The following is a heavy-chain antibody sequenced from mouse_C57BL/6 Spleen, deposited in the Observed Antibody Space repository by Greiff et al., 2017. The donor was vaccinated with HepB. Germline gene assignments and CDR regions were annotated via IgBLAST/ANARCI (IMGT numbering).Heavy chain of an antibody. J-gene: IGHJ1*03. Sequence: VQLQQPGAELVRPGSSVKLSCKASGYTFTSYWMDWVKQRPGQGLEWIGNIYPSDSETHYNQKFKDKATLTVDKSSSTAYMQLSSLTSEDSAVYYCARSLYDYSWYFDVWGTGTTVTVSS. V-gene: IGHV1-61*01. CDR3: ARSLYDYSWYFDV. CDR2: IYPSDSET. D-gene: IGHD2-4*01. CDR1: GYTFTSYW.